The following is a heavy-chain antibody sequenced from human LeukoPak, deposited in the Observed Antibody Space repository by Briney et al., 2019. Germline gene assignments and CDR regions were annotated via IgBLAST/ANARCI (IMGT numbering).Heavy chain of an antibody. V-gene: IGHV3-48*02. D-gene: IGHD1-1*01. CDR2: ISSSSDTI. J-gene: IGHJ4*02. CDR1: GFTFSSFS. Sequence: GGSLRLSCAASGFTFSSFSMTWVRQAPGKGLEWVSYISSSSDTIYYADSVKGRFTISRDNAKNSLYLQMNSLRDEDTAVYYCAKGQELDDGVFDSWGQGTLVTVSS. CDR3: AKGQELDDGVFDS.